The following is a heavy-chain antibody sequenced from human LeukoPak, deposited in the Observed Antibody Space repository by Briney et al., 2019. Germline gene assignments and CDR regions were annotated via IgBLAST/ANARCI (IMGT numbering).Heavy chain of an antibody. CDR3: ARVAARAIDY. J-gene: IGHJ4*02. Sequence: ASVKVSCKASGGTFSSYAISWVRQAPGQGLEWMGWMNPNSGNTGYAQKFQGRVTMTRNTSISTAYMELSSLRSEDTAVYYCARVAARAIDYWGQGTLVTVSS. D-gene: IGHD6-6*01. CDR1: GGTFSSYA. V-gene: IGHV1-8*02. CDR2: MNPNSGNT.